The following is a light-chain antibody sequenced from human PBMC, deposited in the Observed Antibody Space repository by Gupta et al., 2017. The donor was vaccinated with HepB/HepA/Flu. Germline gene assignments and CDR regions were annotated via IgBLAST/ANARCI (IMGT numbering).Light chain of an antibody. Sequence: DIQMTQSPSSLSASVGDRVTITCRASQSISSYLNWYQQKPGKAPKLLIYAASSLQSGVPSRFSGGGSGTXFTLTIXSLQPEDFATYYCQQSYSTPFTFGXGTKVEIK. CDR3: QQSYSTPFT. J-gene: IGKJ4*01. CDR1: QSISSY. CDR2: AAS. V-gene: IGKV1-39*01.